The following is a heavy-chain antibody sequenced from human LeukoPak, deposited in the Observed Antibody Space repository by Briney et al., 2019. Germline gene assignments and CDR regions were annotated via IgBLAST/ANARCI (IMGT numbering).Heavy chain of an antibody. V-gene: IGHV4-34*01. D-gene: IGHD2-2*01. J-gene: IGHJ6*03. CDR2: INHSGST. CDR1: GGSFSGYY. Sequence: SETLSLTCAVYGGSFSGYYWSWIRQPPGKGLEWIGEINHSGSTNYNLSLKSRVTISVDTSKNQFSLKLSSVTAADTAVYCCARGGIVVVPAARPDRYMDVWGKGTTVTVSS. CDR3: ARGGIVVVPAARPDRYMDV.